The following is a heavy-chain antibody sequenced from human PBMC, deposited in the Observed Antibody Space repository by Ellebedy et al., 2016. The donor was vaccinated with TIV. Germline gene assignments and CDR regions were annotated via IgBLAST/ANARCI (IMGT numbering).Heavy chain of an antibody. CDR3: ATDGSYGDYRSPTHAFEM. Sequence: GGSLRLSCAASGFSFRSYWMSWVRQAPGKGLEWVANINQDGSAKYYVDSVKGRFTISRDNAKNSLYLQMDSLRAEDTAVYYCATDGSYGDYRSPTHAFEMWGQGTMVTVSS. CDR2: INQDGSAK. J-gene: IGHJ3*02. V-gene: IGHV3-7*01. D-gene: IGHD4-17*01. CDR1: GFSFRSYW.